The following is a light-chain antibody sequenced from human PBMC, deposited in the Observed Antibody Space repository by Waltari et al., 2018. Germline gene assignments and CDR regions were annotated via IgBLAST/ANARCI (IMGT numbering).Light chain of an antibody. Sequence: SYVLTQPPSVSVAPGQTAKITCGGNSIGSQSVHWYQQKPGQAPILVIYDDSARPSGIPERVSGSNSGTTATLTISGVEAGDEADYYCQVWHSREHVVFGGGTRVTVL. J-gene: IGLJ2*01. V-gene: IGLV3-21*02. CDR3: QVWHSREHVV. CDR1: SIGSQS. CDR2: DDS.